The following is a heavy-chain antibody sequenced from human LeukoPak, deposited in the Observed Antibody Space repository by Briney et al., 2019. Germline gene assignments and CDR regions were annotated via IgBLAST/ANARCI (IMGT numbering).Heavy chain of an antibody. J-gene: IGHJ4*02. CDR3: AKDKDPFRSVTRPFDY. V-gene: IGHV1-24*01. CDR2: FDPEDGET. CDR1: GYTLTELS. Sequence: ASVKVSCKVSGYTLTELSMHWVRQAPGKGLEWMGGFDPEDGETIYAQKFQGRVTMTEDTSTDTAYMELSSLRSEDTAVYYCAKDKDPFRSVTRPFDYWGQGTLVTVSS. D-gene: IGHD1-14*01.